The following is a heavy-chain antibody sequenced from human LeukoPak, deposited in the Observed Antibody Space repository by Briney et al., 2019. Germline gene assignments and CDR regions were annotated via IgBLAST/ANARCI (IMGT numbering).Heavy chain of an antibody. J-gene: IGHJ4*02. D-gene: IGHD3-10*01. CDR2: IIPILGIA. CDR3: AIGSGSFDY. Sequence: SVKVSCKASGYTFTSYGISWVRQAPGQGLEWMGRIIPILGIANYAQKFQGRVTITADKSTSTAYMELSSLRSEDTAVYYCAIGSGSFDYWGQGTLVTVSS. CDR1: GYTFTSYG. V-gene: IGHV1-69*04.